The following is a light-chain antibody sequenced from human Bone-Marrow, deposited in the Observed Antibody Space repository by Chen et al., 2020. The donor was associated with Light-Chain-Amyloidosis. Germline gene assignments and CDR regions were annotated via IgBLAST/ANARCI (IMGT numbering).Light chain of an antibody. CDR3: QSADSSGTYEVI. J-gene: IGLJ2*01. V-gene: IGLV3-25*03. CDR1: DLPTKY. Sequence: SSELTQPPSVAVFLGQTARITCSGDDLPTKYAYWYQQKPGQAPVLVIHRDTERPSGISERFSGSSSGTTATLTISGVQAEDEADYHCQSADSSGTYEVIFGGGTKLTVL. CDR2: RDT.